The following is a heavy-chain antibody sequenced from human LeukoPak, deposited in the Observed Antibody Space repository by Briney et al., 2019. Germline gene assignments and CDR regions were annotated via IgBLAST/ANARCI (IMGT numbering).Heavy chain of an antibody. CDR1: GGSFSGYY. Sequence: PSETLSLTCAVYGGSFSGYYWSWIRQPPGKGLEWIGEINHSGSTNYNPSLKSRVTISVDTSKNQFSLKLSSVTAADTAVYYCARASNYYDSSGYYYPTGTFDYWGQGTLVTVSS. J-gene: IGHJ4*02. CDR3: ARASNYYDSSGYYYPTGTFDY. V-gene: IGHV4-34*01. CDR2: INHSGST. D-gene: IGHD3-22*01.